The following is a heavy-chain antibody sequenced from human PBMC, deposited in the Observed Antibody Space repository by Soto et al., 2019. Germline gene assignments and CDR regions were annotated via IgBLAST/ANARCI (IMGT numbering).Heavy chain of an antibody. Sequence: QVQLQESGPGLVRPSQTLSLTCTVSGVSINSVDHYWSWIRQPPGKGLEWMGYIYHSGSTHYNPSLNSRLTISIDTSTNRFSLNLTSVTAADTAVYFCARLRWETENNWFDPWGQGALVTVSS. J-gene: IGHJ5*02. CDR1: GVSINSVDHY. D-gene: IGHD1-26*01. CDR2: IYHSGST. CDR3: ARLRWETENNWFDP. V-gene: IGHV4-30-4*01.